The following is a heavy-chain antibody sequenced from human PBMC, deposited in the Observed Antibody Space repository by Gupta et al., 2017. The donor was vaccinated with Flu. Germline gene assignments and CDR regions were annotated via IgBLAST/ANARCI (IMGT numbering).Heavy chain of an antibody. D-gene: IGHD1-7*01. CDR3: TVWNYEDFDY. CDR2: IRSKAYGGTT. V-gene: IGHV3-49*04. CDR1: A. Sequence: AMSWVRQAPGKGLEWVGFIRSKAYGGTTEYATSVKGRFTISRDDSKSIAYLQMNSLKTEDTAVYYCTVWNYEDFDYWGQGTLVTVSS. J-gene: IGHJ4*02.